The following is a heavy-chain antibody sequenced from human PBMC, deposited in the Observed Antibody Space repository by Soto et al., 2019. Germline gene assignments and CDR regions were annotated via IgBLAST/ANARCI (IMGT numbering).Heavy chain of an antibody. CDR1: GYTFTSYA. J-gene: IGHJ3*02. CDR3: ARERYSSSWSDAFDI. D-gene: IGHD6-13*01. CDR2: INAGNGNT. Sequence: ASVKVSCKASGYTFTSYAMHWVRQAPGQRLEWMGWINAGNGNTKYSQKFQGRVTITRDTSASTAYIELSSLRSEDTAVYYCARERYSSSWSDAFDIWGQGTMVTVSS. V-gene: IGHV1-3*01.